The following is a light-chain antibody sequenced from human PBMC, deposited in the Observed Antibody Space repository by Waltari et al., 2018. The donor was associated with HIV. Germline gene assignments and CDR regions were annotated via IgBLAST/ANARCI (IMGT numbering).Light chain of an antibody. CDR1: ASDMPTFNF. Sequence: SALTQPASVSGSPGQSITISCTGLASDMPTFNFVPWYHPSPGRAPKLIIFEVYFRPSGVSDRFSGSKSGDTASLTISALRAEDEGDYFCSSYSTRGFVLFGGGTKVTVL. V-gene: IGLV2-14*01. CDR3: SSYSTRGFVL. J-gene: IGLJ3*02. CDR2: EVY.